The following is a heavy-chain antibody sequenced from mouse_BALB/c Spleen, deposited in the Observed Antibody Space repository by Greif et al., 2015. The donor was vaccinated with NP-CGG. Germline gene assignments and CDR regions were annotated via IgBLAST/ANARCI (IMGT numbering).Heavy chain of an antibody. CDR2: ISYSGST. D-gene: IGHD2-14*01. CDR1: GYSITSDYA. CDR3: ARGDYYRYEGVDY. V-gene: IGHV3-2*02. J-gene: IGHJ2*01. Sequence: DVKLQGSGPGLVKPSQSLSLTCTVTGYSITSDYAWNWIRQFPGNKLEWTGYISYSGSTSYNPSLKSRISITRDTSKNQFFLQLNSVTTEDTATYYCARGDYYRYEGVDYWGQGTTLTVSS.